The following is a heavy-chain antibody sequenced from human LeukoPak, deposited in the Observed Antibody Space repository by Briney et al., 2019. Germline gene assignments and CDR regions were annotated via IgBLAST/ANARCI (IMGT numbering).Heavy chain of an antibody. CDR1: GFTFSDYY. CDR2: ISHRGSIV. V-gene: IGHV3-11*04. D-gene: IGHD3-10*01. Sequence: PGGSLRLSCAVSGFTFSDYYMIWIRQAPGKGLECVSSISHRGSIVYYADSVKGRFTISRDNAKNSLCLEMNSLRDEDTALYFCARETYGSGSYYDYWGQGTLVTVSS. J-gene: IGHJ4*02. CDR3: ARETYGSGSYYDY.